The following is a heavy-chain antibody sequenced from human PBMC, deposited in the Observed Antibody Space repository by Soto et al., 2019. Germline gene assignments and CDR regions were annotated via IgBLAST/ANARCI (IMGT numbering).Heavy chain of an antibody. Sequence: PGGSLRLSCAASGFTFSSDAMSWVRQAPGKGLEWVSAISGSGGSTYYADSVKGRFTISRDNSKNTLYLQMNSLRAEDTAVYYCAKDLILYDSSGYSNYWGQGTLVTVSS. CDR3: AKDLILYDSSGYSNY. CDR1: GFTFSSDA. CDR2: ISGSGGST. D-gene: IGHD3-22*01. J-gene: IGHJ4*02. V-gene: IGHV3-23*01.